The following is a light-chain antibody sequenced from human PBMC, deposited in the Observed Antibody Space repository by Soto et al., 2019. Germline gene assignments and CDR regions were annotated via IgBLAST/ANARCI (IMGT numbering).Light chain of an antibody. CDR3: QAWDISTVV. CDR1: ELGDKY. J-gene: IGLJ2*01. CDR2: QDI. V-gene: IGLV3-1*01. Sequence: SYELTQPPSVSVSPGQTASITCSGHELGDKYASWYQQKSGQSPVLVIHQDIKRPSGIPERFSGSNSGNTATLTISGTQAMDEADYYCQAWDISTVVFGGGTKVTVL.